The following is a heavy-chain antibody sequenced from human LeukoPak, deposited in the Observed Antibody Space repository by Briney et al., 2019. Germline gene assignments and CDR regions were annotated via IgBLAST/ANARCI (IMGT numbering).Heavy chain of an antibody. CDR1: GYTFTSYG. Sequence: ASVKVSCKASGYTFTSYGISWARQAPGQGLEWMGWISAYNGNTNYAQKLQGRVTTTTDTSTSTAYMELRSLGSDDTAVYYCAGHHPRNTVDFWGQGTLVTVSS. J-gene: IGHJ4*02. CDR2: ISAYNGNT. V-gene: IGHV1-18*01. CDR3: AGHHPRNTVDF. D-gene: IGHD2-8*02.